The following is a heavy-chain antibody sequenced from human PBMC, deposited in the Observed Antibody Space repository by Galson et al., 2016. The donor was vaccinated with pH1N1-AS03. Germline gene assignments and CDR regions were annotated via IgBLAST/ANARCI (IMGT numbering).Heavy chain of an antibody. CDR2: ISPYNGNT. Sequence: SVKVSCKASGYTFPNFGMSWVRQAPGQGLEWMGWISPYNGNTQYAQRLEGRVTMTTDTSTNTAYLELRSLTYDDTAVYYCASPAPFDPWGHGTLVIVSS. V-gene: IGHV1-18*04. CDR3: ASPAPFDP. CDR1: GYTFPNFG. D-gene: IGHD2-15*01. J-gene: IGHJ5*02.